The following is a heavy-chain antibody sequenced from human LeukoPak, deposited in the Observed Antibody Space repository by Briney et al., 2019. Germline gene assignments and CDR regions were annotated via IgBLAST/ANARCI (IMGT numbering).Heavy chain of an antibody. CDR2: IIPIFGTA. Sequence: GSSVKVSCKASGGTFSSYAISWVRQAPGQGLEWMGGIIPIFGTANYAQKFQGGVTITTDESTSTAYMELSSLRSEDTAVYYCARVGCSGGSCYSTFDYWGQGTLVTVSS. CDR1: GGTFSSYA. J-gene: IGHJ4*02. CDR3: ARVGCSGGSCYSTFDY. D-gene: IGHD2-15*01. V-gene: IGHV1-69*05.